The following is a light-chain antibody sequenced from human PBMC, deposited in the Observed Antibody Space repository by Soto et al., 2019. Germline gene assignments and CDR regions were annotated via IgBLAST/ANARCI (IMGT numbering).Light chain of an antibody. Sequence: DIPMTQSPATLSASLGDRASLTCRASQSIDTWLAWYQQKPGKAPNLLIYKVSSLESGVPSRFSGSGSGTEFTLTISSLQPDDFATYYCQQYNSWWTFGQGTKVDIK. CDR3: QQYNSWWT. J-gene: IGKJ1*01. V-gene: IGKV1-5*03. CDR1: QSIDTW. CDR2: KVS.